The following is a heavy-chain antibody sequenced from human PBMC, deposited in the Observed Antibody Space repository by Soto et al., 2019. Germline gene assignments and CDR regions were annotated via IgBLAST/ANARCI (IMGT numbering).Heavy chain of an antibody. Sequence: ASVKVSCKASGYTFTGYYMHWVRQAPGQGLEWMGWINPNSGGTNYAQKFQGWVTMTRDTSISTAYMELSRLRSDDTAVYYCARDQLWFGELSYYYGMDVWGQGTTVTVSS. CDR1: GYTFTGYY. V-gene: IGHV1-2*04. J-gene: IGHJ6*02. CDR2: INPNSGGT. CDR3: ARDQLWFGELSYYYGMDV. D-gene: IGHD3-10*01.